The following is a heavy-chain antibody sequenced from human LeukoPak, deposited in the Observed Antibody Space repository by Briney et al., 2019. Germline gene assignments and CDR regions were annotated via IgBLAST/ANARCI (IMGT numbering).Heavy chain of an antibody. J-gene: IGHJ2*01. V-gene: IGHV4-39*02. CDR2: IYYSGST. CDR3: ARDGRYDSSGYYYLLPYWYFDL. D-gene: IGHD3-22*01. Sequence: PSETLSLTCTVSGGSISSSSYYWGWIRQPPGKGLEWIGSIYYSGSTYYNPSLKSRVTISVDTSKNQFSLKLSSVTAADTAVYYCARDGRYDSSGYYYLLPYWYFDLWGRGTLVTVSS. CDR1: GGSISSSSYY.